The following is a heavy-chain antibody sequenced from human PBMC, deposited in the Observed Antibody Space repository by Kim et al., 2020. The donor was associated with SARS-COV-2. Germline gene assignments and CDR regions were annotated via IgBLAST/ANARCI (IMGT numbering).Heavy chain of an antibody. CDR2: ITGDGGTT. V-gene: IGHV3-23*01. J-gene: IGHJ4*02. D-gene: IGHD1-1*01. Sequence: GGSLRLSCAASGFTLSSYVMYWVRQAPGKGLEWISAITGDGGTTFYADSVKGRFTISRDNSKNTVDLQMNSLGGDDTALYFCAKGNERDNYEYWGQGTL. CDR1: GFTLSSYV. CDR3: AKGNERDNYEY.